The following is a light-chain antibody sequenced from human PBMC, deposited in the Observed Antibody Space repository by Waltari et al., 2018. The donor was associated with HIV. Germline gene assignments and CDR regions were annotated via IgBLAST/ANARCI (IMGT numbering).Light chain of an antibody. CDR1: ALPKQY. J-gene: IGLJ3*02. Sequence: SYELTPPPSVSVSPGQTARITCSGEALPKQYAYWYQQKPGQAPVLVIYKDTERPSGIPERFSGSSSGTTVTLTISGVQAEDEADYYCQSADISTWVFGGGTKLTVL. CDR2: KDT. CDR3: QSADISTWV. V-gene: IGLV3-25*03.